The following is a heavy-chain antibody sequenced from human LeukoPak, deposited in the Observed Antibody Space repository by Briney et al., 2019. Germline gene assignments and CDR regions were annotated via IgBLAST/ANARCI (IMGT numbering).Heavy chain of an antibody. Sequence: DPSETLSLTCAVYGGSFSGYYWSWIRQPPGKGLEWIGEINHSGSTNYNPSLKSRVTISVDTSKNQFSLKLSSVTAADTAVYYCARDFGANSRPPLSYMDVWGKGTTVTVSS. J-gene: IGHJ6*03. V-gene: IGHV4-34*01. CDR3: ARDFGANSRPPLSYMDV. D-gene: IGHD3-3*01. CDR2: INHSGST. CDR1: GGSFSGYY.